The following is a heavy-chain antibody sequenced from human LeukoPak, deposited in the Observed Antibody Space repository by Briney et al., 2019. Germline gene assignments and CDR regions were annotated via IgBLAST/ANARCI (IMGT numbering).Heavy chain of an antibody. J-gene: IGHJ2*01. V-gene: IGHV1-8*02. CDR3: ARDVSGSGYYVKTWYFDL. CDR1: GYTFTSYG. Sequence: PLASVTVSCKASGYTFTSYGISWVRQAPGQGLEWMGWMNPNSGNTGYAQKFQGRVTMTRNTSISTAYMELSSLRSEDTAVYYCARDVSGSGYYVKTWYFDLWGRGTLVTVSS. CDR2: MNPNSGNT. D-gene: IGHD3-3*01.